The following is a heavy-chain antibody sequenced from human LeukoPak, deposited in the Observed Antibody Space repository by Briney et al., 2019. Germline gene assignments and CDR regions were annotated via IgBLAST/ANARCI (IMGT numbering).Heavy chain of an antibody. CDR1: GGSISSSSYY. D-gene: IGHD4-23*01. V-gene: IGHV4-61*05. CDR2: IYYSGST. CDR3: ARTRPTVVTFDY. J-gene: IGHJ4*02. Sequence: SETLSLTCTVSGGSISSSSYYWGWIRQPPGKGLEWIGYIYYSGSTNYNPSLKSRVTISVDTSKNQFSLKLSSVTAADTAVYYCARTRPTVVTFDYWGQGTLVTVSS.